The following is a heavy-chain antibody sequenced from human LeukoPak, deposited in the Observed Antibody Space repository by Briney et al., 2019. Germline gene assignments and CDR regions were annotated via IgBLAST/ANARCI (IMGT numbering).Heavy chain of an antibody. Sequence: GASVKVSCRASGYTFTSYGISWVRQAPGQGLEWMGWISAYNGNTNYAQKLQGRVTMTTDTSTSTAYMELRSLRSDDTAVYYCTRTITIFGVVTPNYFDYWGQGTLVTVSS. D-gene: IGHD3-3*01. CDR3: TRTITIFGVVTPNYFDY. CDR2: ISAYNGNT. J-gene: IGHJ4*02. V-gene: IGHV1-18*01. CDR1: GYTFTSYG.